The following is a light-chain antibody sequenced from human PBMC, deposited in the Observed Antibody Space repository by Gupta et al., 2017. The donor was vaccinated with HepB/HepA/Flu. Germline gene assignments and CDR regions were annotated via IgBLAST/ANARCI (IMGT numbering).Light chain of an antibody. CDR1: ALPKLY. CDR3: QSTDNAGTPFYV. V-gene: IGLV3-25*02. J-gene: IGLJ1*01. CDR2: KDT. Sequence: SYELTQPPSVSVSPGQTARITCPGDALPKLYVYWYQQKPGQAPVMVISKDTERPSRIPERFSGSTSGTTATLTISEVQPEDEADYYCQSTDNAGTPFYVFGGGTKVSVV.